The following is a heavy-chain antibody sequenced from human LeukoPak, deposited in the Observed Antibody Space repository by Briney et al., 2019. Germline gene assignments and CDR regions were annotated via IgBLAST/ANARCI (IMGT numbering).Heavy chain of an antibody. J-gene: IGHJ4*02. D-gene: IGHD2-15*01. CDR3: ARGRCSGGSCYIDY. Sequence: PSETLSLTCTVSGGSISSGGYYWSWIRQHPGKGLEWIGYIYYSGSTYYNPSLKSRVTISVDTSKNQFTLKLSSVTAADTAVYYCARGRCSGGSCYIDYWGQGTLVTVSS. CDR1: GGSISSGGYY. CDR2: IYYSGST. V-gene: IGHV4-31*03.